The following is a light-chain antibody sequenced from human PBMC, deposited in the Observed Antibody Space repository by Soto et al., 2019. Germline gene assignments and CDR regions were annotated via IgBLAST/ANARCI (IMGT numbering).Light chain of an antibody. CDR1: SGHSSYA. V-gene: IGLV4-69*01. CDR3: QTWGTDIVV. Sequence: QPVLTQSPSASASLGASVKLTCTLSSGHSSYAIAWHQQQPEKGPRYLMKLNSDGSHSKGDGIPDRFSGSSSGAERYLTISSIQYEDEADYYCQTWGTDIVVFGGGTKLTVL. J-gene: IGLJ2*01. CDR2: LNSDGSH.